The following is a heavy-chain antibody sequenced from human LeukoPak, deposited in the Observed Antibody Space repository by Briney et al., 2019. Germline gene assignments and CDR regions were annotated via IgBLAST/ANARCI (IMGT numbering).Heavy chain of an antibody. V-gene: IGHV4-39*01. CDR2: IYYTGST. CDR3: ARGLSVGLRGFYYYMDV. CDR1: GGSISSSSYY. J-gene: IGHJ6*03. Sequence: SETLSLTCTVSGGSISSSSYYWGWIRQPPGKGLEWIGSIYYTGSTYYNPSLKSRVTISVDTSKNQFSLKLSSVTAADTAVYYCARGLSVGLRGFYYYMDVWGKGTTVTVSS. D-gene: IGHD4-17*01.